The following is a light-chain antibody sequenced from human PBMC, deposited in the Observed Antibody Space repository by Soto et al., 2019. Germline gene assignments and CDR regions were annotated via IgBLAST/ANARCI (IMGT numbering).Light chain of an antibody. Sequence: DIVMTQSPLFLPVTPGEPASISCRSSQSLLHSNGYNYLDCYLQKPGQSPQLLIYLGSNRASGVPDRFSGSGSGTDFTLKISRVEADDVGVYYCMQALQTWTFGQGTNV. J-gene: IGKJ1*01. CDR1: QSLLHSNGYNY. V-gene: IGKV2-28*01. CDR3: MQALQTWT. CDR2: LGS.